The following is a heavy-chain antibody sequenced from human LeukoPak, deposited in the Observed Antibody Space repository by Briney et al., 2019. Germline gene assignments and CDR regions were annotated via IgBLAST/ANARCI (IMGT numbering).Heavy chain of an antibody. D-gene: IGHD6-6*01. J-gene: IGHJ4*02. CDR2: IYYSGSA. CDR3: ARFESSSSSAEYYFDY. Sequence: SETLSLTCTVSGGSISSSTYYWGWIRQPPGTGLEWIGNIYYSGSASYNPSLKSRVTISVDTSKNQFSLKLGSVTAADTAVYYCARFESSSSSAEYYFDYWGQGTLVTVSS. CDR1: GGSISSSTYY. V-gene: IGHV4-39*01.